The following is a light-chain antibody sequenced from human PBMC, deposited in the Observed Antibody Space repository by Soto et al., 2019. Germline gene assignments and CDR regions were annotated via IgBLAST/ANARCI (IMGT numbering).Light chain of an antibody. CDR3: QESYSMPYT. CDR1: QSTAIF. J-gene: IGKJ2*01. CDR2: AST. Sequence: DIQITQSPSSLSASVGDRVTSCCRASQSTAIFMNWYQQKSGKAVKLLIPASTSLHTGAPSRFSCSGSGTDFILTIRGLHPEDFATYSCQESYSMPYTFGQGTKVDIK. V-gene: IGKV1-39*01.